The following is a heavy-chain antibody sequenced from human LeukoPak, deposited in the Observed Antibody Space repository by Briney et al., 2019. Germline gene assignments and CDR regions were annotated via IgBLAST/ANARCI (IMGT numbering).Heavy chain of an antibody. CDR2: IGYSGTT. D-gene: IGHD3-10*01. Sequence: PSETLSLTCAVSGASVSSDGFWWNRVRQPPGKGLEWIGQIGYSGTTNYKPSLKSRLTISTDASNNHFSLRLTSVTPADTAVYYCARIGGVFHHWGQGTLVTVSS. J-gene: IGHJ1*01. CDR1: GASVSSDGFW. V-gene: IGHV4-61*03. CDR3: ARIGGVFHH.